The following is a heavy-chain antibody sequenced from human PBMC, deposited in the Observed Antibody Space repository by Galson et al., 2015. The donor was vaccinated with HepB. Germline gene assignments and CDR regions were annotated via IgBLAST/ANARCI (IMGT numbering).Heavy chain of an antibody. J-gene: IGHJ5*02. D-gene: IGHD2-15*01. CDR3: ARGALVAVVGGTQNNWFGP. CDR2: ISPYNGHI. Sequence: SCKASGYTFSSYSNTLLRQAPGQGLEWMGWISPYNGHINYAQKLQGRVTMTTDTSTSTAFMELRSLRSDDTAVFYCARGALVAVVGGTQNNWFGPWGQGTQVTVSS. CDR1: GYTFSSYS. V-gene: IGHV1-18*01.